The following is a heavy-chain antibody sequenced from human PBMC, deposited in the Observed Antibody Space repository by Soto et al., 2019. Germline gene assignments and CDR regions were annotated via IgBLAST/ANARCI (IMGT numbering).Heavy chain of an antibody. D-gene: IGHD3-16*01. V-gene: IGHV3-74*01. J-gene: IGHJ6*02. Sequence: SLRLSCAGSGFALSAYWMHWVRQAPGKGLVWISRSSSDGTMSDYADSVKGRFTISRDNAKSTVLLEMSSLRADDTAVYYCARGDSRVWTYDYHGMDFWGQGTTVTVSS. CDR3: ARGDSRVWTYDYHGMDF. CDR1: GFALSAYW. CDR2: SSSDGTMS.